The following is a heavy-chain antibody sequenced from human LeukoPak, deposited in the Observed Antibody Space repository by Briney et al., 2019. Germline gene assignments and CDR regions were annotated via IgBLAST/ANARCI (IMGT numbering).Heavy chain of an antibody. Sequence: GGSLRLSCAASGFTFSSYATNWVRQAPGKGLEWVSGISAGGSSPDYADSVKGRFAISRDNSKNTLYLQMNGLRADDTAVYYCASGYCTGGACRKDYWGQGTLVTVSS. CDR1: GFTFSSYA. D-gene: IGHD2-8*02. CDR3: ASGYCTGGACRKDY. J-gene: IGHJ4*02. V-gene: IGHV3-23*01. CDR2: ISAGGSSP.